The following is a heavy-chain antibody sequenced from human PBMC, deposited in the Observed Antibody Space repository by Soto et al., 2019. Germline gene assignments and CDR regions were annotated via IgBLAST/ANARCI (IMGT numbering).Heavy chain of an antibody. Sequence: SLSLSCPVSGVSISRGGFYWSWIRQHPGKGLEWIGYIYYSGSTYYKPSLQSRVTISVDTSKNQFSLKLSSVTAADTALYYCARVEAAAANGVDVWGQGTTVTVSS. D-gene: IGHD6-13*01. CDR2: IYYSGST. CDR1: GVSISRGGFY. V-gene: IGHV4-31*03. CDR3: ARVEAAAANGVDV. J-gene: IGHJ6*02.